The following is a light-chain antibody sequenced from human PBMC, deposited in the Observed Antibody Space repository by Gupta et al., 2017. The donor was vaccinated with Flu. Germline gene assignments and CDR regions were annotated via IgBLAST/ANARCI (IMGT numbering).Light chain of an antibody. V-gene: IGLV3-25*03. J-gene: IGLJ2*01. CDR3: NSVDSGGTYVV. Sequence: SFELTQPPAVAVAPGQPARIPCTGDALPKQFAYWYQQRPGHAPLLLIYKDAERPSKIPARFSGSSSATNATLPISAGQAEDEADYYCNSVDSGGTYVVFGGGTKLTVL. CDR2: KDA. CDR1: ALPKQF.